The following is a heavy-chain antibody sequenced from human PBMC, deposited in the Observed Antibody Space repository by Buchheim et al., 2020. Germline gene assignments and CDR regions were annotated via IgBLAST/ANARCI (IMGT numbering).Heavy chain of an antibody. D-gene: IGHD6-13*01. Sequence: QLQLQESGPGLVKPSETLSLTCTVSGGSINSGNYYWAWIRQPPGKGLEWIGSVYYSGSASYNPSLKSRVAISVDTSKNQFSLKLRSATAADTAFYYCARSLHVFRAAAGPLDFWGQGTL. CDR1: GGSINSGNYY. J-gene: IGHJ4*02. V-gene: IGHV4-39*07. CDR2: VYYSGSA. CDR3: ARSLHVFRAAAGPLDF.